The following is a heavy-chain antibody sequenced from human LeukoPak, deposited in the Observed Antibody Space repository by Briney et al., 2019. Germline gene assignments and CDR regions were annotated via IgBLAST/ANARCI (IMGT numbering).Heavy chain of an antibody. CDR3: ARELEGRDYVPDY. V-gene: IGHV1-18*01. D-gene: IGHD4-17*01. CDR1: GYTFTSYG. Sequence: GASVKVSCKASGYTFTSYGISWVRQAPGQGLEWMGWISAYNGYTNYARNLQGRVAMTTDTSTSTAYMELRSLRSDDTAVYYCARELEGRDYVPDYWGQGTLVTVSS. CDR2: ISAYNGYT. J-gene: IGHJ4*02.